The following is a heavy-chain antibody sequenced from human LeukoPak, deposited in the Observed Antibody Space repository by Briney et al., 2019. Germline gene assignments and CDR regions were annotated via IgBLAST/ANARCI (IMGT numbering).Heavy chain of an antibody. Sequence: PSQTLSLTCAVSGGSISSGGYPWSWIRQPPGKGLEWIGYIYHSGSTYYNPSLKSRVTISVGRSKNQFSLKLSSVTAADTAVYYCARELWLDVWGKGTTVTVSS. CDR2: IYHSGST. CDR3: ARELWLDV. J-gene: IGHJ6*04. CDR1: GGSISSGGYP. V-gene: IGHV4-30-2*01. D-gene: IGHD5-18*01.